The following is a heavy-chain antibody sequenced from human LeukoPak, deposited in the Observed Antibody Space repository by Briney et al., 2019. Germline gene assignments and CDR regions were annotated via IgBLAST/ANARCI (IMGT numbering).Heavy chain of an antibody. J-gene: IGHJ4*02. CDR3: AKGVMSSTSCPLDY. CDR1: GFTFSSYW. V-gene: IGHV3-23*01. CDR2: ISGSGGST. Sequence: PGGSLRLSCAASGFTFSSYWMSWVRQAPGKGLEWVSAISGSGGSTYYADSVKGRFTISRDNSKNTLYLQMNSLRAEDTAVYYCAKGVMSSTSCPLDYWGQGTLVTVSS. D-gene: IGHD2-2*01.